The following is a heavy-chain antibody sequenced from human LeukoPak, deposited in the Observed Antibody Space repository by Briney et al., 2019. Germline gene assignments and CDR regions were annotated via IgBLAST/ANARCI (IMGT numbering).Heavy chain of an antibody. Sequence: PGGSLRLSCAASGFTFSSYAMSWVRQAPWKGLEWVSAISGSGGSTYYADSVKGRFTISRDNSKNTLYLQMNSLRAEDTAVYYCAKGRSGGWYYFDYWGQGTLVTVSS. D-gene: IGHD6-19*01. CDR3: AKGRSGGWYYFDY. CDR2: ISGSGGST. J-gene: IGHJ4*02. V-gene: IGHV3-23*01. CDR1: GFTFSSYA.